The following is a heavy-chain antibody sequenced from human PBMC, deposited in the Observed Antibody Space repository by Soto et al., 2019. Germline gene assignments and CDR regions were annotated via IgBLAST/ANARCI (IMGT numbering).Heavy chain of an antibody. Sequence: ASVNVSCKASGYTFTSYAMHWVRQAPGQRLEWMGWINAGNGNTKYSQKLQGRVTITRGTSASTAYMELSSLRSEDTAVYYCARGSSRIAVAGRQLDYTGQGHLITVSS. D-gene: IGHD6-19*01. CDR3: ARGSSRIAVAGRQLDY. CDR1: GYTFTSYA. J-gene: IGHJ4*02. V-gene: IGHV1-3*01. CDR2: INAGNGNT.